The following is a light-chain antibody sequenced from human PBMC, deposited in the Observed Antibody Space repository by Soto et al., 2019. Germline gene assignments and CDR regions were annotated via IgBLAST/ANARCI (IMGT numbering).Light chain of an antibody. V-gene: IGLV2-14*01. CDR2: EVS. CDR3: TSYASSRTLV. CDR1: SSDIGGYKY. J-gene: IGLJ2*01. Sequence: QSALTQPASVSGSPGQSISISCTGTSSDIGGYKYVSWYQQHPGKAPQLMIYEVSNRPSGVSNRFSGSKSGNTASLTISGLQAEDEAHYYCTSYASSRTLVFGGGTKVTVL.